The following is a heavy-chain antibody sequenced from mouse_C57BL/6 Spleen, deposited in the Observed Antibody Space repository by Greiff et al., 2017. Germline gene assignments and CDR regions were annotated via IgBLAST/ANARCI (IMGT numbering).Heavy chain of an antibody. CDR3: ARGPLGSYFDY. D-gene: IGHD1-1*01. CDR1: GYSFTDYN. Sequence: VQLKESGPELVKPGASVKISCKASGYSFTDYNMNWVKQSNGTSLEWIGVINPNIGTTSYNQKFKGKATLTADKSSSTAYMQLSSLTSEDSAVYFCARGPLGSYFDYWGQGTTLTVSS. CDR2: INPNIGTT. V-gene: IGHV1-39*01. J-gene: IGHJ2*01.